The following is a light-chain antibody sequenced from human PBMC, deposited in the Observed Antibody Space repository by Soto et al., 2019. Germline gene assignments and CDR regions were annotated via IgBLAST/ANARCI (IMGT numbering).Light chain of an antibody. CDR1: SSNIGSNP. V-gene: IGLV1-44*01. CDR2: SDN. CDR3: AAWDDSLRGRV. Sequence: QSVLTQPPSASGTPGQRVTISCSGSSSNIGSNPVSWYQQLPGTAPKSLIYSDNQRPSGVPDQISGSRSGTSASLAISGLQSEDEAEYYCAAWDDSLRGRVFGGGTKVTVL. J-gene: IGLJ2*01.